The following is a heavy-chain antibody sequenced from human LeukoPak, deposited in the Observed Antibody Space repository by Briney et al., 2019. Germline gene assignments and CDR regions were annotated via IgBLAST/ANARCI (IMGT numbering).Heavy chain of an antibody. V-gene: IGHV4-59*01. CDR1: GGSISSYY. D-gene: IGHD5-18*01. CDR2: IYYSGST. CDR3: ARGSSGYGDD. J-gene: IGHJ4*02. Sequence: PSETLSLTCTVSGGSISSYYRSWIRQPPGKGLEWIGYIYYSGSTNYNPSLKSRVTISVDTSKNQFSLKLSSVTAADTAVYYCARGSSGYGDDWGQGTLVTVSS.